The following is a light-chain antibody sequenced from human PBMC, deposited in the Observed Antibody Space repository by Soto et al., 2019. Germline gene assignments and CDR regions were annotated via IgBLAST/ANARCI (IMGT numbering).Light chain of an antibody. CDR1: SSDVGGYSS. Sequence: QSALTQPPSASGSPGQSVTISCTGTSSDVGGYSSVSWYQQYPGEAPKLMIYEVTQRPSGVPDRFSGSRSGNTASLTVSGLQAEDEADYYCSSYAGRVVFGGGTQLTAL. V-gene: IGLV2-8*01. CDR3: SSYAGRVV. CDR2: EVT. J-gene: IGLJ2*01.